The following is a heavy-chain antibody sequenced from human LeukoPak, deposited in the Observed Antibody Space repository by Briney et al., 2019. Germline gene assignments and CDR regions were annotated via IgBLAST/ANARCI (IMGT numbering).Heavy chain of an antibody. D-gene: IGHD2-2*01. CDR3: ARATTRPLYCSSTSCLRRRSTNWFDP. V-gene: IGHV1-8*01. CDR2: MNPNSGNT. Sequence: ASVKVSCKASGYTFTSYDINWVRQATGQGLEWMGWMNPNSGNTGYAQKFQGRVTMTRNTSKSTAYMELSSLRSEDTAVYYCARATTRPLYCSSTSCLRRRSTNWFDPWGQGTLVTVSS. CDR1: GYTFTSYD. J-gene: IGHJ5*02.